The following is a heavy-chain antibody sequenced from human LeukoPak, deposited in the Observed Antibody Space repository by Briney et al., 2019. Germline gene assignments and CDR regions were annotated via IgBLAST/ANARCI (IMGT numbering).Heavy chain of an antibody. CDR1: GFTFSSYS. Sequence: PGGSLRLSCAASGFTFSSYSMNWVRQAPGKGLEWVSYISSSSSTIYYADSVKGRFTISRDNAKNSLYLQMSSLRAEDTAVYYCARSTAGLDYWGQGTLVTVSS. CDR3: ARSTAGLDY. CDR2: ISSSSSTI. D-gene: IGHD1-1*01. V-gene: IGHV3-48*01. J-gene: IGHJ4*02.